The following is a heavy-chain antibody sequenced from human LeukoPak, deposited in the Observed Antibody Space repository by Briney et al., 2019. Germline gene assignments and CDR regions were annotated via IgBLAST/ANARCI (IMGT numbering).Heavy chain of an antibody. CDR1: VYTFTGYY. CDR2: IYPNRGGS. D-gene: IGHD3-22*01. V-gene: IGHV1-2*02. J-gene: IGHJ4*02. Sequence: AGVPVSCMASVYTFTGYYLHWVRQAPAQGLEGVGWIYPNRGGSNYAQKLRGRVTMPRDRSIRTDSMELSRLRSDHRAGCVCARDGEYFYDSSGHGYWCQGTLVTVSS. CDR3: ARDGEYFYDSSGHGY.